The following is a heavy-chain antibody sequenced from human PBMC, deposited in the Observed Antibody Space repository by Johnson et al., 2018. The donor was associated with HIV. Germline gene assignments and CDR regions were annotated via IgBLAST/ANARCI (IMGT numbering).Heavy chain of an antibody. V-gene: IGHV3-30*04. CDR2: ISYDGSNK. J-gene: IGHJ3*02. CDR1: GFTFSSYA. D-gene: IGHD6-13*01. Sequence: QVQLVESGGGVVQPGRSLRLSCAASGFTFSSYAMHWVRQAPGKGLEWVAVISYDGSNKYYADSVKGRFTISRDNSKNTLYLQMNSLRAEDTAVYYCARDGAQQLARDAFDIWGQGTRVTVSS. CDR3: ARDGAQQLARDAFDI.